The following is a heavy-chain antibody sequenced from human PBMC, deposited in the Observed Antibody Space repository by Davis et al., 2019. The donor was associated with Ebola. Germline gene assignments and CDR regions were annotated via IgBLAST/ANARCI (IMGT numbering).Heavy chain of an antibody. V-gene: IGHV3-15*01. Sequence: GESLKISCTASGFTFGDYAMSWVRQAPGKGLEWVGRIKSKTDGGTTDYAAPVKGRFTISRDDSKNTLYLQMNSLKTEDTAVYYCITDRTGDLYYYYGMDVWGQGTTVTVSS. CDR1: GFTFGDYA. CDR2: IKSKTDGGTT. J-gene: IGHJ6*02. CDR3: ITDRTGDLYYYYGMDV. D-gene: IGHD7-27*01.